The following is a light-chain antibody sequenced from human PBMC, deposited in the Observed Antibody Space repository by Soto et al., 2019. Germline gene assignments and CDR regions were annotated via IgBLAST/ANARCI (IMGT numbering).Light chain of an antibody. Sequence: QSVLTQPASVSGSPGQSITISCTGTSSDVGGYNYVSWYQQHPDKAPKLMIFEVSYRPSGVSNRFSGSKSGNTASLTISGLQAGDEADYYCSSYTSSSTLVFGTGTKLTVL. CDR3: SSYTSSSTLV. CDR2: EVS. V-gene: IGLV2-14*01. J-gene: IGLJ1*01. CDR1: SSDVGGYNY.